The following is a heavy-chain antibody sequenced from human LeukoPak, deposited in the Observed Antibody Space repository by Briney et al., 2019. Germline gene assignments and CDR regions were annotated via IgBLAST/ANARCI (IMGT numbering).Heavy chain of an antibody. J-gene: IGHJ4*02. V-gene: IGHV1-8*01. Sequence: GASVKVSCKASGYTFTSYDINWVRQATGQGLEWIGWMNPNSGNTGYAQKFQGRVTMTRNTSISTAYMELSSLSSEDTAVYYCASADYGGNPGASTYFDYWGQGTLVTVSS. CDR3: ASADYGGNPGASTYFDY. D-gene: IGHD4-23*01. CDR2: MNPNSGNT. CDR1: GYTFTSYD.